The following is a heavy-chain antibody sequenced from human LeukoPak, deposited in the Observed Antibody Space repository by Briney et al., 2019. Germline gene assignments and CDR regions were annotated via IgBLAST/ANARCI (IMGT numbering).Heavy chain of an antibody. J-gene: IGHJ4*02. CDR2: ISGRGGDT. V-gene: IGHV3-23*01. CDR3: ARDQEGFDY. CDR1: GFTFSSYA. Sequence: GGPLRLSCAASGFTFSSYAMSWVRQAPGKGLEWVSLISGRGGDTYYADSVKGRFTISRDNSKNTLYLQMNSLRAEDTAVYYCARDQEGFDYWGQGTVVTVSS.